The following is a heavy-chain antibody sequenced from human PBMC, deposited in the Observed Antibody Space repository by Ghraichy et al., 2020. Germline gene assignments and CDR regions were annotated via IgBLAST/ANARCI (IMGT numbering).Heavy chain of an antibody. V-gene: IGHV4-39*01. CDR1: GGSISSSSYY. CDR2: IYYSGST. J-gene: IGHJ6*02. Sequence: SQTLSLTCTVSGGSISSSSYYWGWIRQPPGKGLEWIGSIYYSGSTYYNPSLKSRVTISVDTSKNQFSLKLSSVTAADTAVYYCARRKDRGGMDVWGQGTTVTVSS. CDR3: ARRKDRGGMDV. D-gene: IGHD2-15*01.